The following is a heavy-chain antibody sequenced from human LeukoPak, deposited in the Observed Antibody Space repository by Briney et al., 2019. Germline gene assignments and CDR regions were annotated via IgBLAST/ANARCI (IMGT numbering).Heavy chain of an antibody. V-gene: IGHV3-30*02. Sequence: HPGGSLRLSCAASGFTFSSYAMSWVRQAPGKGLEWVAFIRHDGNDKYYADSVKGRFTISRDDSKDTLYLQMSSLRAEDTAVYYCAKDSAWYDYPLNMDVWGKGTTVTVSS. CDR3: AKDSAWYDYPLNMDV. D-gene: IGHD1-1*01. CDR2: IRHDGNDK. J-gene: IGHJ6*03. CDR1: GFTFSSYA.